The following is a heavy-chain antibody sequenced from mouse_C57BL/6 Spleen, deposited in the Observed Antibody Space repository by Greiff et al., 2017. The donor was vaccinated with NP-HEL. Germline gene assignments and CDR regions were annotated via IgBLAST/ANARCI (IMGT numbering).Heavy chain of an antibody. J-gene: IGHJ2*01. CDR3: ARGDDYGSSDVEFDC. Sequence: VQLQQSDAELVKPGASVKISCKVSGYTFTDHTIHWMKQRPEQGLEWIGYIYPRDGSPKYHEKFKGKATLTAVKATSTATMQLNSLTSEDYAVYFCARGDDYGSSDVEFDCWGQGTTLTVSS. D-gene: IGHD1-1*01. CDR2: IYPRDGSP. V-gene: IGHV1-78*01. CDR1: GYTFTDHT.